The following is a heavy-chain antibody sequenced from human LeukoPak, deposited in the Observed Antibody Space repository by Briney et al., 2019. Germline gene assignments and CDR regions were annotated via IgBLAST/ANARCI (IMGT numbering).Heavy chain of an antibody. CDR3: VKMGTYYYDSSGSNY. CDR1: GFTFSSYG. D-gene: IGHD3-22*01. CDR2: ISYDGGNK. J-gene: IGHJ4*02. V-gene: IGHV3-30*18. Sequence: QTGGSLRLSCAASGFTFSSYGMHWVRQAPGKGLEWVAVISYDGGNKYYADSVKGRFTISRDNSKNTLYLQMSSLRAEDTAVYYCVKMGTYYYDSSGSNYWGQGTLVTVSS.